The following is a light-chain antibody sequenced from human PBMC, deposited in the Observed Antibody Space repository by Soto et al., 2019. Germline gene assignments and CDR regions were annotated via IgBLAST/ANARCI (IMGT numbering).Light chain of an antibody. V-gene: IGKV1-5*03. CDR2: KAS. CDR3: QQYNSYPQT. CDR1: QSISSW. Sequence: DIQMTQSPSTLSASLGDRVTITCRASQSISSWLAWYQQKPGKAPKLLIYKASSLESGVPSRFSGSGSGTEFTLTISSLQPDDFATYYCQQYNSYPQTFGQGTKVDIK. J-gene: IGKJ1*01.